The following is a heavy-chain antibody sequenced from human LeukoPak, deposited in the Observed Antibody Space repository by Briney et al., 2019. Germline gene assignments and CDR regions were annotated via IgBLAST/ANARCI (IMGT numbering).Heavy chain of an antibody. J-gene: IGHJ5*02. CDR1: GYTFTSYG. V-gene: IGHV1-18*01. D-gene: IGHD3-3*01. Sequence: ASVKVSCTASGYTFTSYGISWVRQAPGQGLEWMGWISAYNGNTNYAQKLQGRVTMTTDTSTSTAYMELRSLRSDDTAVYYCARAVNFWSGYSATDNWFDPWGQGTLVTVSS. CDR2: ISAYNGNT. CDR3: ARAVNFWSGYSATDNWFDP.